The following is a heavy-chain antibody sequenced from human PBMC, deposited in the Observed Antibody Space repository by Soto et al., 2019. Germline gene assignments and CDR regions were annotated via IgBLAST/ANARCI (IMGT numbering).Heavy chain of an antibody. CDR2: IYYSGST. J-gene: IGHJ6*02. D-gene: IGHD5-12*01. Sequence: QVQLQESGPGLVKPSQTLSLTCTVSGGSISSGDYYWSWIRQPPGKGLEWIGYIYYSGSTYYNPSPNSRVTRTVDTSKNQYYRKLSSVTAADTAVYYWAREGGYDSSRDGDYYYHGMDVWGQGTTVTVSS. V-gene: IGHV4-30-4*01. CDR1: GGSISSGDYY. CDR3: AREGGYDSSRDGDYYYHGMDV.